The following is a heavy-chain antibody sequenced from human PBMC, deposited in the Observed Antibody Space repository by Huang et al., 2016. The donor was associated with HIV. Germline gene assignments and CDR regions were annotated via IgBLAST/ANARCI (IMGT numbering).Heavy chain of an antibody. D-gene: IGHD2-15*01. CDR3: ARGGPVGYFNL. J-gene: IGHJ4*03. CDR2: LSGSGSSI. V-gene: IGHV3-21*01. Sequence: EVQLEESGGALVKPGGSLRLSGAATGFLFTTFTMHWVRQAPGKGLEWVSALSGSGSSIYYADAVKGRFTISRDNTKKSLYLQMSSLSVDDTAFYFCARGGPVGYFNLWGHGTLVSVSS. CDR1: GFLFTTFT.